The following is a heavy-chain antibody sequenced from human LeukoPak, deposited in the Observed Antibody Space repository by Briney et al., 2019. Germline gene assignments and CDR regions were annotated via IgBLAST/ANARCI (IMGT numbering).Heavy chain of an antibody. J-gene: IGHJ4*02. CDR1: GFTFSNYA. CDR3: AKNWPHWGTRGGEYYFDY. CDR2: IGTSGGTT. Sequence: GGSLRLSCAASGFTFSNYAMSWVRQAPGKGLEWVSAIGTSGGTTFYADSVKGRFTISRDNSRNTLFLQMNSLRAEDTAVYYCAKNWPHWGTRGGEYYFDYWGQGTLVTVSS. D-gene: IGHD1-1*01. V-gene: IGHV3-23*01.